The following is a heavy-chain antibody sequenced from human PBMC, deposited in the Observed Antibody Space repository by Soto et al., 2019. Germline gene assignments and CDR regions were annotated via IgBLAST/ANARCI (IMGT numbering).Heavy chain of an antibody. CDR1: GGSFSGYY. Sequence: SETLSLTCAVYGGSFSGYYWSWTRQPPRKGLEWIGEINHSGSTNYNPSLKSRVTISVDTSKNQFSLKLSSVTAADTAVYYCARGGGRVYWGQGTLVTVSS. CDR2: INHSGST. CDR3: ARGGGRVY. J-gene: IGHJ4*02. V-gene: IGHV4-34*01. D-gene: IGHD1-26*01.